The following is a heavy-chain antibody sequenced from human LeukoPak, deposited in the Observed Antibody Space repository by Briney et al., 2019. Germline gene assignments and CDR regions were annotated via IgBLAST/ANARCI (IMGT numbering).Heavy chain of an antibody. CDR2: IIPILGIA. V-gene: IGHV1-69*02. Sequence: SVKVSCKASGGTFSSYTISWVRQAPGQGLEWMGRIIPILGIANYAQKFQGRVTITADKSTSTAYMELSSLRSEDTAVSYCARAVGATPIDYWGQGTLVTVSS. CDR3: ARAVGATPIDY. D-gene: IGHD1-26*01. CDR1: GGTFSSYT. J-gene: IGHJ4*02.